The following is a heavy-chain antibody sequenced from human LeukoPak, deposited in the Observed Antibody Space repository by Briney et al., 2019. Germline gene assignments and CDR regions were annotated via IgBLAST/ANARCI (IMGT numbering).Heavy chain of an antibody. V-gene: IGHV4-30-2*01. Sequence: SETLSLTCAVSGGSISSGGYSWSWIRQPPGKGLEWLGYIYHSGSTYYNPSLKSRVTISVDRSKNQFSLKLSSVTAADTAVYYCARGMNDFWSGYRFDPWGQGTLVTLSP. J-gene: IGHJ5*02. CDR3: ARGMNDFWSGYRFDP. CDR1: GGSISSGGYS. CDR2: IYHSGST. D-gene: IGHD3-3*01.